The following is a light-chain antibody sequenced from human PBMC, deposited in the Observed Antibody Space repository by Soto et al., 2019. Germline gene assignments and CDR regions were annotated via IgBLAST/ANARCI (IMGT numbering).Light chain of an antibody. CDR1: SSDVGFYNY. Sequence: QSVLTQPASVSGSPGQSITISCTGTSSDVGFYNYVSWYQQQHPGKAPKLMIYEVDNRPSGVSIRFSGSKSGNTASLTISGLLAEDEADYYCSSYVHGSTYVFGTGTKVTVL. V-gene: IGLV2-14*01. CDR2: EVD. J-gene: IGLJ1*01. CDR3: SSYVHGSTYV.